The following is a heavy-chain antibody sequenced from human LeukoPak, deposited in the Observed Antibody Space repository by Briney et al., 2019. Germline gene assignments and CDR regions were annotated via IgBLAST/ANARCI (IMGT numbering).Heavy chain of an antibody. D-gene: IGHD6-19*01. CDR1: GFTLSSYE. J-gene: IGHJ3*02. CDR3: AKKRAVAGTPAAFDI. CDR2: ISSSGSTI. Sequence: PGGSLRLSCAASGFTLSSYEMNWVRQAPAKGLEGVSYISSSGSTIYYADSVKGRFTISRDNAKNSLYLQMNSLRAEDTAVYYCAKKRAVAGTPAAFDIWGQGTMVTVSS. V-gene: IGHV3-48*03.